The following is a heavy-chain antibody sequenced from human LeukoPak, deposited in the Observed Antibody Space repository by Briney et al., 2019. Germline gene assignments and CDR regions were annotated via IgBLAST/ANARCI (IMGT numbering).Heavy chain of an antibody. CDR3: AIEGAYTLPTDSFDI. Sequence: SETLSLTCTVSGGSITSHYWSWIRQPPGKGMEWIANIYCSGSTNSNPSLKSRVTISVDTSKSQFSLKLRSVTAADTAVYYCAIEGAYTLPTDSFDIWGQGTLVTVSS. CDR1: GGSITSHY. D-gene: IGHD2-2*01. V-gene: IGHV4-59*11. J-gene: IGHJ3*02. CDR2: IYCSGST.